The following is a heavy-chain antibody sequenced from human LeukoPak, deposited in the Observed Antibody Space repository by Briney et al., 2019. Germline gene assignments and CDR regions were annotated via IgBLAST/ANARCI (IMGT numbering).Heavy chain of an antibody. CDR2: IGTAGDT. D-gene: IGHD3-10*01. CDR3: ARLGWFGELKYGMDV. Sequence: PGGSLRLSCAASGFTFSSYDMHWVRQATGKGLEWVSAIGTAGDTYCPDSVKGRFTISRENAKNSLYLEMNSLRAGDTAAYYCARLGWFGELKYGMDVWGQRTIVTVSS. J-gene: IGHJ6*02. CDR1: GFTFSSYD. V-gene: IGHV3-13*04.